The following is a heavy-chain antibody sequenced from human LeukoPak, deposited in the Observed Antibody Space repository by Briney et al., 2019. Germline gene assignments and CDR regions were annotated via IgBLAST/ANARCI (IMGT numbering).Heavy chain of an antibody. CDR3: ARGNGRDGYNLYYFDY. V-gene: IGHV4-61*02. J-gene: IGHJ4*02. Sequence: SETLSLTCTVSGASIKSGGHYWSWIRQPAGKGLEWIGRIYTSGSTNYNPSLKSRVTMSVDTSKNQFSLKLSSVTAADTAVYYCARGNGRDGYNLYYFDYWGQGTLVTVSS. D-gene: IGHD5-24*01. CDR2: IYTSGST. CDR1: GASIKSGGHY.